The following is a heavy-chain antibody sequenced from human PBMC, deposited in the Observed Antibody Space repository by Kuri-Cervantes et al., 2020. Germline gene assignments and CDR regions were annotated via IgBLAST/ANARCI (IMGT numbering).Heavy chain of an antibody. CDR3: ARVHNSGYFDP. D-gene: IGHD5-12*01. CDR1: GYSISSAYY. CDR2: IYQSGSA. Sequence: SETLSLTCAISGYSISSAYYWGWIRQPPGKGLEWIGSIYQSGSAYYSPSLRSRVTISVDTSKNQFSLKLSSVTAADTAVYYCARVHNSGYFDPWGQGTLVTVSS. V-gene: IGHV4-38-2*01. J-gene: IGHJ5*02.